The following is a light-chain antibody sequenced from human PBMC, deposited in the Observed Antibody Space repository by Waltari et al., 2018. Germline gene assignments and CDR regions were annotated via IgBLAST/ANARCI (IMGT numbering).Light chain of an antibody. CDR3: QLYGSSPRYT. J-gene: IGKJ2*01. V-gene: IGKV1-39*02. Sequence: DILMTQSPSSLSASVGDRVTITCRASQSVSNYLNWYQQKPGKAPKLLIYAASSLQSGVPSRFSGSGSGTDFTLTISSLQPEDFAVYYCQLYGSSPRYTFGQGTKLEIK. CDR1: QSVSNY. CDR2: AAS.